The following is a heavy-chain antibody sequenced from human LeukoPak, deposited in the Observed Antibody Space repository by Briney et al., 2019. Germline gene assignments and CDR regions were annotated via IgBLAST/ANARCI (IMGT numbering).Heavy chain of an antibody. Sequence: SETLSLTCAVYGGSFSGYYCSWIRQPPGKGLEWIGEINHSGSTNYNPSLKSRVTISVDTSKNQFSLKLSSVTAADTAVYYCARGLGYCSGGSCYYFDYWGQGTLVTVSS. J-gene: IGHJ4*02. D-gene: IGHD2-15*01. CDR2: INHSGST. CDR3: ARGLGYCSGGSCYYFDY. V-gene: IGHV4-34*01. CDR1: GGSFSGYY.